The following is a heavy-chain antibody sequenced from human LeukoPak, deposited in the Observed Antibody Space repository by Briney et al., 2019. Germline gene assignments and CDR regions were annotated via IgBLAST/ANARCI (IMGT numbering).Heavy chain of an antibody. V-gene: IGHV3-30*18. CDR3: AKEYDSGGYGANFDY. Sequence: GGSLRLSCAVSGFTFSSYGMQWVRQAPGEGLEWVAVVSSDGGTKYYADSVKGRFTISRDNSRNTMYLQMDSLRAEDTAVYYCAKEYDSGGYGANFDYWGQGTLVTVSS. J-gene: IGHJ4*02. CDR1: GFTFSSYG. D-gene: IGHD3-10*01. CDR2: VSSDGGTK.